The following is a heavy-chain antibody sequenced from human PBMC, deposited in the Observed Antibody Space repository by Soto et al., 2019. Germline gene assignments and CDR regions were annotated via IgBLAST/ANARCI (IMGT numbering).Heavy chain of an antibody. CDR2: INSDGSST. CDR1: GFTCSSYW. CDR3: ARRGVVQAVITVHYYLDV. Sequence: GGSLRLSCAASGFTCSSYWMHWVRQAPGKGLVWVSRINSDGSSTSYADSVKGRFTISRDNAKNTLYLQMNSLRAEDTAVFYCARRGVVQAVITVHYYLDVWGNGTTVTVSS. J-gene: IGHJ6*03. V-gene: IGHV3-74*01. D-gene: IGHD2-2*02.